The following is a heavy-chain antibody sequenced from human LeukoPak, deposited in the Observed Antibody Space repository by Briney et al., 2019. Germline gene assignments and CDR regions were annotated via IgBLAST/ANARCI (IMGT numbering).Heavy chain of an antibody. CDR1: GFSVPNDA. CDR2: IGAGVTGK. J-gene: IGHJ4*02. CDR3: AKSYDSGGYPLGDS. V-gene: IGHV3-23*01. D-gene: IGHD3-22*01. Sequence: QPGGSLPLSCPGSGFSVPNDAMAWVRQAPGKGLEWVSGIGAGVTGKYYADSVRGRFTISRDNSKKTVFLHMNSLRAEDTALYYCAKSYDSGGYPLGDSWGQGTLVTVSS.